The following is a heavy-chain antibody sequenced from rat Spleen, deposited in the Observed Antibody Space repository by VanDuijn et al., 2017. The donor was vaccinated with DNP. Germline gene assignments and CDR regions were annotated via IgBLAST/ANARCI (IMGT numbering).Heavy chain of an antibody. CDR1: GFTFSDYY. J-gene: IGHJ2*01. CDR3: ASQDYSY. V-gene: IGHV5-22*01. Sequence: EVQLVESGGGLVQPGRSLKLSCAASGFTFSDYYMAWVRQAPTKGLEWVAYISYDGTTTYYGDSVKGRFTISRNNAKNTLYLQMDSLRSEDTATYYCASQDYSYWGQGVMVTVSS. D-gene: IGHD1-1*01. CDR2: ISYDGTTT.